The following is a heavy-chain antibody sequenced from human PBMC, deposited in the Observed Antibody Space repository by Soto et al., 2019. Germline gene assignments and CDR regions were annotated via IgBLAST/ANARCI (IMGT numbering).Heavy chain of an antibody. Sequence: GESLKISCKGSGFSFTTYWIAWVRQMPGKGLEWMGIIYPGDSDTRYSPSFQGQVTISADKSISTAYLQWSSLKASDTAMYYCAGGGVRGVITRTRDYCGMDVWGQGTTVTVSS. D-gene: IGHD3-10*01. V-gene: IGHV5-51*01. CDR1: GFSFTTYW. CDR2: IYPGDSDT. CDR3: AGGGVRGVITRTRDYCGMDV. J-gene: IGHJ6*02.